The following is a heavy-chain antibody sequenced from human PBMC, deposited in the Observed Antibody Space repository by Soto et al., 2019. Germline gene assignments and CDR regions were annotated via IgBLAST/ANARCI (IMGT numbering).Heavy chain of an antibody. CDR3: ARTGLRYFDWLLYNNWFDP. CDR1: GGSFSGYY. J-gene: IGHJ5*02. D-gene: IGHD3-9*01. V-gene: IGHV4-34*01. CDR2: INHSGST. Sequence: PSETLSLTCAVYGGSFSGYYWSWIRQPPGKGLEWIGEINHSGSTNYNPSPKSRVTISVDTSKNQFSLKLSSVTAADTAVYYCARTGLRYFDWLLYNNWFDPWGQGTLVTVSS.